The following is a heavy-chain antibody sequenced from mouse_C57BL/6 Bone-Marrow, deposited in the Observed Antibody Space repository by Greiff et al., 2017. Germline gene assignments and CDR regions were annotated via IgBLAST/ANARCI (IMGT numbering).Heavy chain of an antibody. CDR3: TREGAYYYGPGYFDY. D-gene: IGHD1-1*01. CDR1: GFTFSSYA. CDR2: ISSGGDYI. Sequence: EVKLEESGEGLVKPGGSLKLSCAASGFTFSSYAMSWVRQTPEKRLEWVAYISSGGDYIYYADTVKGRFTISRDNARNTLYRQMSSLKSEDTAMYYCTREGAYYYGPGYFDYCGQGTTLTVSS. J-gene: IGHJ2*01. V-gene: IGHV5-9-1*02.